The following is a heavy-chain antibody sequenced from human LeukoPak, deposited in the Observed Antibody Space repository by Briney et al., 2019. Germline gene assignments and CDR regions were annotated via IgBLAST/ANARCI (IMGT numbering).Heavy chain of an antibody. Sequence: GGSLRVSCAASGFTLSSYWMSWVRPAPGKGLEWVANIKQDGSEKYYVDSVKGRFTISRDNAKNSLYLQMNSLRAEDTAVYYCARGGRAAFDIWGQGTMVTVSS. CDR2: IKQDGSEK. CDR3: ARGGRAAFDI. V-gene: IGHV3-7*01. J-gene: IGHJ3*02. D-gene: IGHD3-16*01. CDR1: GFTLSSYW.